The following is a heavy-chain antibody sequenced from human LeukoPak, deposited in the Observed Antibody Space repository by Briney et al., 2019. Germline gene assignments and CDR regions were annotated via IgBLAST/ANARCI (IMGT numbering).Heavy chain of an antibody. J-gene: IGHJ6*02. CDR3: ARDSARSYSSFDYYYGMDV. CDR2: ISAYNGNT. CDR1: GGTFSSYA. V-gene: IGHV1-18*01. D-gene: IGHD1-26*01. Sequence: ASVKVSCKASGGTFSSYAISWVRQAPGQGLEWMGWISAYNGNTNYAQKLQGRVTMTTDTSTSTAYMELRSLRSDDTAVYYCARDSARSYSSFDYYYGMDVWGQGTTVTVSS.